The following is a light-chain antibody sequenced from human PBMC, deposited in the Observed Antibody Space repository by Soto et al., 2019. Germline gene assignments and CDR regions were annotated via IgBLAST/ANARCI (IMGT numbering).Light chain of an antibody. CDR3: QQRSNWPPIT. J-gene: IGKJ5*01. CDR1: QSVSSY. CDR2: DAS. Sequence: EIVLTQSPATLSLSPGERATFSCRASQSVSSYLAWYQQKPGQAPRLLIYDASNRATGFPARFSGSGSGTDFTLTISSLEPEDFAVYYCQQRSNWPPITFGQGTRLEIK. V-gene: IGKV3-11*01.